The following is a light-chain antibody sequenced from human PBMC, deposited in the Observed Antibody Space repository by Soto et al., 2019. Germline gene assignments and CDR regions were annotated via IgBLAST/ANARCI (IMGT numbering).Light chain of an antibody. CDR2: EVS. CDR3: SSYTSSSTYV. Sequence: QSVLTQPASVPGSPGQSITISCTGTSSDVGGYNYVSWHQLHPGKAPKLMVYEVSNRPSGVSNRFSGSKSGNTASLTISGLQAEDEADYYCSSYTSSSTYVLGTGTKVTV. J-gene: IGLJ1*01. V-gene: IGLV2-14*01. CDR1: SSDVGGYNY.